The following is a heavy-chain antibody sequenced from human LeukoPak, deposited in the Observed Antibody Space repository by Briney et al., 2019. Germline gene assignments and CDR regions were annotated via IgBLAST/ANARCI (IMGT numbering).Heavy chain of an antibody. CDR2: IYYSGST. D-gene: IGHD2-2*01. V-gene: IGHV4-39*01. J-gene: IGHJ4*02. Sequence: SETLPLTCTVSGGSISSSSYYWGWIRQPPGKGLEWIGSIYYSGSTYYNPSLKSRVTISVDTSKNQFSLKLSSVTAADTAVYYCASPSPHCSSTSCPNGGFFDYWGQGTLVTVSS. CDR3: ASPSPHCSSTSCPNGGFFDY. CDR1: GGSISSSSYY.